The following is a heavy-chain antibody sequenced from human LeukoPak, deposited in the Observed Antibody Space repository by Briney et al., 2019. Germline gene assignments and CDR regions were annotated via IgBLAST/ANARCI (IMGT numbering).Heavy chain of an antibody. V-gene: IGHV4-4*02. CDR3: TRESGAFSPFGF. CDR1: GGSILTTNW. Sequence: SETLSLTCAVSGGSILTTNWWSWLRQPPGKGLEWIGDVHLSGASNYNPSLKSRVNMSIDKSKNQLSLELTSVTAADTAIYYCTRESGAFSPFGFWGQGTLVTVSS. J-gene: IGHJ4*02. D-gene: IGHD1-26*01. CDR2: VHLSGAS.